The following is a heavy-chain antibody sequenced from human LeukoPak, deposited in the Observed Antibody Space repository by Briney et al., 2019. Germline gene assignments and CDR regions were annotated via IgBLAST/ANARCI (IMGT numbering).Heavy chain of an antibody. CDR2: VSASTGST. V-gene: IGHV3-23*01. CDR1: GFTFAAYA. J-gene: IGHJ4*02. Sequence: GGSLRLSCAASGFTFAAYAMTWVRQAPGKGLEWVSGVSASTGSTYNADSVKGRFTISRDNSKNTLYLQMYSLGAEDTAVYYCASYDSSGYYHYFDYWGQGTLVTVSS. CDR3: ASYDSSGYYHYFDY. D-gene: IGHD3-22*01.